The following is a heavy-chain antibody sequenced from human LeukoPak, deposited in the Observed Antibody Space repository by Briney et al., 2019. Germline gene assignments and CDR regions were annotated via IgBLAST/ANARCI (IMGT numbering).Heavy chain of an antibody. J-gene: IGHJ5*02. CDR2: ISSSSSYI. CDR3: AKGSSGYFADL. CDR1: GFTFSSYS. V-gene: IGHV3-21*04. D-gene: IGHD3-22*01. Sequence: GSLRLSCAASGFTFSSYSMNWVRQAPGKGLEWVSSISSSSSYIYYADSVKGRFTISRDNSKNTLFLQMSSLRAEDTALYYCAKGSSGYFADLWGQGTLVTVSS.